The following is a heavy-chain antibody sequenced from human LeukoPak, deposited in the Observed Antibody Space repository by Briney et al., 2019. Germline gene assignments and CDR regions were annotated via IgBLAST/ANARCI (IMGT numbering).Heavy chain of an antibody. J-gene: IGHJ4*02. V-gene: IGHV3-64D*06. Sequence: GGSLRLSCSASGFTYPTYAMHWVRQAPGKGLEYVSGISANGATTYYADSVQGRFTISRDNSKNTLYLQMSSLSAEDTALYYCVKDRLYYYGSGTYFDYLGQGTLVTVSS. CDR2: ISANGATT. D-gene: IGHD3-10*01. CDR3: VKDRLYYYGSGTYFDY. CDR1: GFTYPTYA.